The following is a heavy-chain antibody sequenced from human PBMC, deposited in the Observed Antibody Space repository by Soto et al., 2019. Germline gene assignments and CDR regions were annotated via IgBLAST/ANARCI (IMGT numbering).Heavy chain of an antibody. CDR1: GGSISSGGYS. Sequence: SETLSLTCAVSGGSISSGGYSWSWLRQPPGKGLEWIGYIYYSGSINYNPSLNSRVTISVDTSKNQFSLKLSSVTAADTAVYYCARMNYYDTSGYPFDYWGQGMMVTVST. CDR3: ARMNYYDTSGYPFDY. J-gene: IGHJ4*02. CDR2: IYYSGSI. D-gene: IGHD3-22*01. V-gene: IGHV4-61*08.